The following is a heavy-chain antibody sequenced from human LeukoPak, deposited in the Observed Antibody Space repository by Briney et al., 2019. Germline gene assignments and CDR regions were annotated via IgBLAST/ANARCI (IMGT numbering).Heavy chain of an antibody. CDR3: AREGEIGYDLSDY. J-gene: IGHJ4*02. D-gene: IGHD5-12*01. CDR1: GYTFTNYY. Sequence: ASVKVSCKASGYTFTNYYMNWVRQAPGQGLEWMGIINPSGGSTSYAQKFQGRVTVTRDTSTSTVYMELSSLRSEDTAMYYCAREGEIGYDLSDYWGQGTLVAVSS. V-gene: IGHV1-46*01. CDR2: INPSGGST.